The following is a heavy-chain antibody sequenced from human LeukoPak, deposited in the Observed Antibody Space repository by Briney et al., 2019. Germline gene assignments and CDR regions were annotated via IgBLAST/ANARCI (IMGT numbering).Heavy chain of an antibody. CDR1: GFTFSSYG. V-gene: IGHV3-30*03. J-gene: IGHJ4*02. CDR2: ISYDGSNK. D-gene: IGHD2/OR15-2a*01. Sequence: GRSLRLSCAASGFTFSSYGMHWVRQAPGKGLEWVAVISYDGSNKYYADSVKGRFTISRDNSKNTLYLQMNSLRAEDTAVYYCARALDQISSFDYWGQGTLVTVSS. CDR3: ARALDQISSFDY.